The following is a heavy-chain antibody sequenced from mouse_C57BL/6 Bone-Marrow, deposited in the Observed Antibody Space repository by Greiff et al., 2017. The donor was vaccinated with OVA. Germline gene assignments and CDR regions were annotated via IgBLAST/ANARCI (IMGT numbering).Heavy chain of an antibody. D-gene: IGHD1-1*01. Sequence: VQLQQSGPELVKPGASVKMSCKASGYTFTDYNMHWVKQSHGKSLEWIGYINPNNGGTSYNQKFKGKATLTVNKSSSTAYMELRSLTSEDSAVYYCASRIYYYGSSGFAYWGQGTLVTVSA. CDR3: ASRIYYYGSSGFAY. J-gene: IGHJ3*01. CDR1: GYTFTDYN. V-gene: IGHV1-22*01. CDR2: INPNNGGT.